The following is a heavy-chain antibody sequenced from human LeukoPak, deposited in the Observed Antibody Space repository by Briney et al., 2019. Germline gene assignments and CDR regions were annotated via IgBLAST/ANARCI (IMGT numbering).Heavy chain of an antibody. J-gene: IGHJ6*02. CDR2: MNLSSGNT. V-gene: IGHV1-8*01. Sequence: GASVTVSSKDSGYTFTRYEINWVGQAAGQGGERMGWMNLSSGNTGYTQKLQGRDTITRNTSIRTAYMELSSLRSEDTAVYYCARGGVLRYFDWLEPYYYYYGMDVWGQGTTVTVSS. CDR1: GYTFTRYE. CDR3: ARGGVLRYFDWLEPYYYYYGMDV. D-gene: IGHD3-9*01.